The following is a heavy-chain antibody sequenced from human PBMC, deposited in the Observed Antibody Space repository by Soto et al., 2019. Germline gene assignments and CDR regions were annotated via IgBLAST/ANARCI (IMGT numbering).Heavy chain of an antibody. J-gene: IGHJ6*02. CDR1: GFTFSSYA. V-gene: IGHV3-23*01. Sequence: EVQLLESGGGLVQPGGSLRLSCAASGFTFSSYAMSWVRQAPGKGLEWVSAISGSGGSTYYADSVKGLFTISRDNSKNTLYLQMSSLRAEYTAVYYCAKDKVTMVRGSYGMDLWGQGTTVTVSS. CDR3: AKDKVTMVRGSYGMDL. D-gene: IGHD3-10*01. CDR2: ISGSGGST.